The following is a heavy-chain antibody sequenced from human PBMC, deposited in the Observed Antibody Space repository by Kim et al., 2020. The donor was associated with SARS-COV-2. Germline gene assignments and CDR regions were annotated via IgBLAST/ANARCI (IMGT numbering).Heavy chain of an antibody. CDR3: ARSTTESSALYYFDY. Sequence: QKFQGRVTITADESTSTAYMELSSLRSEDTAVYYCARSTTESSALYYFDYWGQGTLVTVSS. V-gene: IGHV1-69*01. J-gene: IGHJ4*02. D-gene: IGHD3-22*01.